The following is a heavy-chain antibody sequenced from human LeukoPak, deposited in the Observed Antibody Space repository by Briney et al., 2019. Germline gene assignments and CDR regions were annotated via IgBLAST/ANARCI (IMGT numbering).Heavy chain of an antibody. CDR1: GFSFSSFW. V-gene: IGHV3-7*01. Sequence: GGSLRLSCAASGFSFSSFWMAWVRQAPGKGLEWVANIKPDGGEKYYVDSVKGRFTISRDNARNSLYLQVNSLRAEDTAVCYCARKGSGGYFYYFDYWGQGTLVTVSS. CDR2: IKPDGGEK. D-gene: IGHD5-12*01. J-gene: IGHJ4*02. CDR3: ARKGSGGYFYYFDY.